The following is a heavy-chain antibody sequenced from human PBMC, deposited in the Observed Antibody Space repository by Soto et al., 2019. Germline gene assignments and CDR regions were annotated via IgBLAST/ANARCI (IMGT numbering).Heavy chain of an antibody. Sequence: QVQLQESGPGLVKSSKTLSLTCTFSGGSISSYYWSWIRQPPGKGLEWIGYIYYSGSTNDNPSLKGRLSISIDTSRNLLSMMMSSVTAADSAVYYCARHLTYYDSWNGYLPDAFAIWGQGTMVTVSS. D-gene: IGHD3-3*01. CDR3: ARHLTYYDSWNGYLPDAFAI. CDR2: IYYSGST. J-gene: IGHJ3*02. CDR1: GGSISSYY. V-gene: IGHV4-59*08.